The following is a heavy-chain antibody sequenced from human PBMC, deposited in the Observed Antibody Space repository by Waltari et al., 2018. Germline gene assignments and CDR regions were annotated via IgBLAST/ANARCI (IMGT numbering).Heavy chain of an antibody. CDR2: IKQDGSEK. J-gene: IGHJ4*02. CDR1: GFTCGSYW. V-gene: IGHV3-7*01. CDR3: ARLYNTGWYGIDY. D-gene: IGHD6-19*01. Sequence: EVQLVESGGGLVQPGGSLRLSCAASGFTCGSYWMSWVRQAPGKGLEWVANIKQDGSEKYSVDSVKGRFTISRDNAKNSLSLQMNSLRAEDTAVYFCARLYNTGWYGIDYWGQGTLVTVSS.